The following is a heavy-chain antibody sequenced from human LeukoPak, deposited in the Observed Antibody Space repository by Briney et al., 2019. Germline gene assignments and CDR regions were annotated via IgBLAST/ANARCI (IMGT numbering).Heavy chain of an antibody. CDR3: ARTFGELLSTFDY. J-gene: IGHJ4*02. D-gene: IGHD3-10*01. CDR1: GFTFSSYE. V-gene: IGHV3-48*03. CDR2: ISSSGSTI. Sequence: PGGSLRLSCAASGFTFSSYEMNWVRQAPGKGLEWVSYISSSGSTIYYADSVKGRFTTPRDNAKNSLYLQMNSLRAEDTAVYYCARTFGELLSTFDYWGQGTLVTVSS.